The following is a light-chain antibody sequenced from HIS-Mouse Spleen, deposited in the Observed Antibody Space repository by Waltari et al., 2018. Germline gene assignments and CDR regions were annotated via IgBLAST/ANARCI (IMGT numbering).Light chain of an antibody. Sequence: QSVLTQPPSVPGAPGQRVTISCTGSSSNIGAGYDVHWYQQLPGTAPKLLIYGNGNRPSGVPDRFSGSKSGTSASLAITWLQAGDEADYYCQSYDSSLSGSVVFGGGTKLTVL. CDR2: GNG. V-gene: IGLV1-40*01. J-gene: IGLJ3*02. CDR3: QSYDSSLSGSVV. CDR1: SSNIGAGYD.